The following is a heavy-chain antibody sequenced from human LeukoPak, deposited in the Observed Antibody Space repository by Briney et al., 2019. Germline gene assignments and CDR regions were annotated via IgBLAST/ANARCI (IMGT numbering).Heavy chain of an antibody. CDR1: GGSISSYY. V-gene: IGHV4-59*01. Sequence: SETLSLTCTVSGGSISSYYWSWIRQPPGKGLEWIGYIYYSGSTNYNPSLKSRVTISVDTPKSQFSLKLSSVTAADTAVYYCARVRRYYDILTGYSADAFDIWGQGTMVTVSS. CDR2: IYYSGST. J-gene: IGHJ3*02. CDR3: ARVRRYYDILTGYSADAFDI. D-gene: IGHD3-9*01.